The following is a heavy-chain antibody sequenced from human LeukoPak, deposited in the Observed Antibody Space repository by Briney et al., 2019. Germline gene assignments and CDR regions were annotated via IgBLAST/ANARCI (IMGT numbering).Heavy chain of an antibody. CDR2: INPNSGGT. Sequence: ASVKVSCKASGYTFTGYYMXWVRXAPGQXLEWMGWINPNSGGTNYAQKFQGRVTMTRDTSISTAYMELSRLRSDDTAVYYCARDQYSSGWPNFDYWGQGTLVTVSS. J-gene: IGHJ4*02. D-gene: IGHD6-19*01. V-gene: IGHV1-2*02. CDR3: ARDQYSSGWPNFDY. CDR1: GYTFTGYY.